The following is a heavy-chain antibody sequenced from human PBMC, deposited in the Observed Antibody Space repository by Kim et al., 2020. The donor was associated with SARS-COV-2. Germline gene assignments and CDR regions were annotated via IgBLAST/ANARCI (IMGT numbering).Heavy chain of an antibody. Sequence: YSPSFQGQVTISVDKSISTAYLQWSSLKASDTAMYYCAGDCSGGNCPFDYWGQGTLVIVSS. J-gene: IGHJ4*02. CDR3: AGDCSGGNCPFDY. D-gene: IGHD2-15*01. V-gene: IGHV5-51*01.